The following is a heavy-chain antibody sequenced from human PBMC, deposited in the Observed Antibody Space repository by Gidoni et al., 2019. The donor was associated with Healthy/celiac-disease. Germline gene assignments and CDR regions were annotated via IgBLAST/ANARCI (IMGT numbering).Heavy chain of an antibody. CDR1: GGSISSGGYS. Sequence: QVQLQESGPGLVKPSQTLSLTCTVSGGSISSGGYSWSWIRQHPGKGLEWIGYIYYSGSTYYNPSLKSRVTISVDTSKNQFSLKLSSVTAADTAVYYCARDVGHYNWFDPWGQGTLVTVSS. J-gene: IGHJ5*02. CDR2: IYYSGST. CDR3: ARDVGHYNWFDP. V-gene: IGHV4-31*03.